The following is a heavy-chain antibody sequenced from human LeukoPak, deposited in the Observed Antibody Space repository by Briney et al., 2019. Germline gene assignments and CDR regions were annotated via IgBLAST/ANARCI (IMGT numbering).Heavy chain of an antibody. CDR3: ARARGSPGPLGAYFDY. V-gene: IGHV7-4-1*02. D-gene: IGHD1-26*01. Sequence: ASVKVSCKASGYTFSSYGMSWVRQAPGQGLEWMGWINTNTGNPTYAQGFTGRFVFSLDTSVSTAYLQISSLKAEDTAVYYCARARGSPGPLGAYFDYWGQGTLVTVSS. J-gene: IGHJ4*02. CDR2: INTNTGNP. CDR1: GYTFSSYG.